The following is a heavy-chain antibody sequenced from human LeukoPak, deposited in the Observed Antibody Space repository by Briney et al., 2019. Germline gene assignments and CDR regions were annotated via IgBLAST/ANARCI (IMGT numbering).Heavy chain of an antibody. D-gene: IGHD3-22*01. J-gene: IGHJ5*02. Sequence: SETLSLTCAVYGGSFSGYYWSWIRQPPGKGLEWIGEINHSGSTYYNPSLKSRVTISVDTSKNQFSLKLSSVTAADTAVYYCARPTYYYDSSGYYSNWFDPWGQGTLVTVSS. V-gene: IGHV4-34*01. CDR1: GGSFSGYY. CDR2: INHSGST. CDR3: ARPTYYYDSSGYYSNWFDP.